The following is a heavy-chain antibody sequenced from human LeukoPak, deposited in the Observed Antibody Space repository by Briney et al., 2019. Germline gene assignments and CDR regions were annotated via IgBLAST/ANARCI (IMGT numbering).Heavy chain of an antibody. CDR3: ARDSILITFGGVAPGGYFDY. J-gene: IGHJ4*02. CDR2: ISTDGTAK. V-gene: IGHV3-48*01. Sequence: PGGSLRLSCEVSGFAFSSYCMNWVRQAPGKGLEWISDISTDGTAKNYADSVKGRFTISRDNAKNLLYLEMNSLRAEDTAIYYGARDSILITFGGVAPGGYFDYWGQGALVTVSS. D-gene: IGHD3-16*01. CDR1: GFAFSSYC.